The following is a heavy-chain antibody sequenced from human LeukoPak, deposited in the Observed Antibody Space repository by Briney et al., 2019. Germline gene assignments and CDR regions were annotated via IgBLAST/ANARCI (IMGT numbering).Heavy chain of an antibody. CDR1: GGSISSYY. J-gene: IGHJ4*02. V-gene: IGHV4-59*01. CDR2: ISYTGST. CDR3: ARVGRGDYTWGSYSFDY. Sequence: SETLSLTCTVSGGSISSYYWSWIRQPPGKGLEWIGYISYTGSTNYNPSLKSRVTISVDTSKNQFSLELSSVTAADSAVYFCARVGRGDYTWGSYSFDYWGQGTLVTVSS. D-gene: IGHD3-16*01.